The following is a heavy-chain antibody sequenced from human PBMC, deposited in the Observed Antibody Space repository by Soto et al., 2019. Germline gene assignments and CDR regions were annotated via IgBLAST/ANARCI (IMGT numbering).Heavy chain of an antibody. V-gene: IGHV3-9*01. CDR2: ISWNSGDI. CDR3: AKDGWGLGSTGYFDY. CDR1: GFTFDDYA. J-gene: IGHJ4*02. D-gene: IGHD3-16*01. Sequence: SLKISCAASGFTFDDYAMHWVRQAPGKGLEWVSGISWNSGDISYADSVKGRFTISRDNAKNSLSLQMNSLRAEDTALYYCAKDGWGLGSTGYFDYWGQGTLVTVSS.